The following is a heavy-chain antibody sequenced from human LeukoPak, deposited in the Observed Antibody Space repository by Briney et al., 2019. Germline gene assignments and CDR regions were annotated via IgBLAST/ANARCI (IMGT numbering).Heavy chain of an antibody. CDR1: GYTFTSYA. Sequence: ASVKVSCKASGYTFTSYAMHWVRQAPGQRLEWMGWINAGNGNTKYSQKFQGRVTITRDTSASTAYMELSSLRSEDTAVYYCARGFVYSSGWYPPAPYYFDYWGQGTLVTVSS. CDR2: INAGNGNT. V-gene: IGHV1-3*01. CDR3: ARGFVYSSGWYPPAPYYFDY. J-gene: IGHJ4*02. D-gene: IGHD6-19*01.